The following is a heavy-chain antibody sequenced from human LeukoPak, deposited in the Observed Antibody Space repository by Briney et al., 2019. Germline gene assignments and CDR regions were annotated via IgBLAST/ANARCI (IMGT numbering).Heavy chain of an antibody. D-gene: IGHD1-26*01. CDR1: GFTFSNYE. CDR2: ISSSGGTT. J-gene: IGHJ4*02. V-gene: IGHV3-48*03. Sequence: GGSLRLSCAASGFTFSNYEMNWVRQAPGKGLEWVSYISSSGGTTYYADSVKGRFTISRDTAKNSLYLQMNSLRAEDTAVYYCARDAMGATDYWGQGTLVTVSS. CDR3: ARDAMGATDY.